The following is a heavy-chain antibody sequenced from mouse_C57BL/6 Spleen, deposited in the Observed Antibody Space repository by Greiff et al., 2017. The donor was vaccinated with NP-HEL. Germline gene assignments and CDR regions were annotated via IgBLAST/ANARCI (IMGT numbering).Heavy chain of an antibody. CDR3: TRGEGYDGSWFAY. J-gene: IGHJ3*01. Sequence: EVQLQQSGTVLARPGASVKMSCKTSGYTFTSYWMHWVKQRPGQGLEWIGAIYPGNSDTSYNQKFKGKAKLTAVTSASTAYMELSSLTNEDSAVYYCTRGEGYDGSWFAYWGQGTLVTVSA. CDR1: GYTFTSYW. CDR2: IYPGNSDT. V-gene: IGHV1-5*01. D-gene: IGHD2-2*01.